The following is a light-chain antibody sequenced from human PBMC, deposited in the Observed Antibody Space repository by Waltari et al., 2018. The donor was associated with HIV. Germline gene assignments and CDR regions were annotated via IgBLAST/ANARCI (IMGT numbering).Light chain of an antibody. CDR2: KDS. J-gene: IGLJ3*02. CDR3: QSADSSSTYWV. Sequence: SYELPQPPSVSVSPGQTARITCSGDALPKQYAYWYRQKPGQAPMVVIYKDSKRPSGVPDRCSGSNSGKTVTLTISGVQAEDEADYYCQSADSSSTYWVFGGGTKLTVL. V-gene: IGLV3-25*03. CDR1: ALPKQY.